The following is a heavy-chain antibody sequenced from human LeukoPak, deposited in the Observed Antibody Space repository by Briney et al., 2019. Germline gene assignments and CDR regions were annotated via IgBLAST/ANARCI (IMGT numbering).Heavy chain of an antibody. J-gene: IGHJ3*02. CDR2: IIPIFGIA. Sequence: ASVKVPCKASGGTFSSYAISWVRQAPGQGLEWMGRIIPIFGIANYAQKFQGRVTITADKSTSTAYMELSSLRSEDTAVYYCAGGVNDAFDIWGQGTMVTVSS. CDR1: GGTFSSYA. V-gene: IGHV1-69*04. CDR3: AGGVNDAFDI.